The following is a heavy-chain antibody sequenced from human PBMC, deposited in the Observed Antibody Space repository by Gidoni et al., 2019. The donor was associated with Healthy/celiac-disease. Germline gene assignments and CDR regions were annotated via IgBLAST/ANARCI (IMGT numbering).Heavy chain of an antibody. Sequence: QLQLQESGPGLVKPSETLSLTCTVSGGSISSSSYYWGWIRQPPGKGLEWIGSIYYSGSTYYNPSLKSRVTISVDTSKNQFSLKLSSVTAADTAVYYCACYYGDYPFDYWGQGTLVTVSS. J-gene: IGHJ4*02. CDR1: GGSISSSSYY. D-gene: IGHD4-17*01. CDR2: IYYSGST. CDR3: ACYYGDYPFDY. V-gene: IGHV4-39*01.